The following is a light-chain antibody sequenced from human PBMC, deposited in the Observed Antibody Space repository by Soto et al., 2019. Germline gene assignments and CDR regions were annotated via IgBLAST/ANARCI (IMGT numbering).Light chain of an antibody. CDR2: GAS. Sequence: EIVLTQSPGTLSLSPGERATLSCRASQSVSSSYLAWYQQKPGQAPRLLIYGASSRATGIPDRFSGSGSGTDFTLTISRLEPADFAVYYCQQYGSSLRTFGQGTKLEIK. V-gene: IGKV3-20*01. CDR3: QQYGSSLRT. J-gene: IGKJ2*02. CDR1: QSVSSSY.